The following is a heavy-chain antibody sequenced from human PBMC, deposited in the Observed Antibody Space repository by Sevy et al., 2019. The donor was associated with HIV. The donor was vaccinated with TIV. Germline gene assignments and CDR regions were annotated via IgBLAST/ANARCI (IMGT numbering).Heavy chain of an antibody. CDR2: ISGISNYT. J-gene: IGHJ3*02. V-gene: IGHV3-21*01. Sequence: GGSLRLSCAASGFTFSSYSMNWVRQAPGKGLEWVSSISGISNYTYYADSMKGRFTDSSDNARNSLYLQMNSLRAEDTAVYYCARNNCSITNCYMGDVFDIWGQGTMVTVSS. CDR3: ARNNCSITNCYMGDVFDI. D-gene: IGHD2-2*02. CDR1: GFTFSSYS.